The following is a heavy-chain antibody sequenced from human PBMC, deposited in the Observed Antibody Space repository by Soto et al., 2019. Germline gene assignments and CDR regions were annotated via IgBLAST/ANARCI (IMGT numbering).Heavy chain of an antibody. V-gene: IGHV1-8*01. J-gene: IGHJ4*02. Sequence: QVQLVQSGAEVKKPGASVKVSCKASGYTFTSYDINWVRQATGQGLEWMGWMNPNSGNTGYAQKFQGRVTMTRNNSISTAYMDLSSLRSEDTAVYYCARGRNYYYIWGSYRYTDETTDFDYWGQGTLVTVSS. CDR1: GYTFTSYD. D-gene: IGHD3-16*02. CDR2: MNPNSGNT. CDR3: ARGRNYYYIWGSYRYTDETTDFDY.